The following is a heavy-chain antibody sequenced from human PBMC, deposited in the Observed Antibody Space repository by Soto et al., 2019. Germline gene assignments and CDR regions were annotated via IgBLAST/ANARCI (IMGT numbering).Heavy chain of an antibody. CDR3: ARRSGWDLDDYGMDV. J-gene: IGHJ6*02. CDR1: GGSISSGGYY. CDR2: IYYSGST. Sequence: SETLSLTCTVSGGSISSGGYYWSWIRQHPGKGLEWIGYIYYSGSTYYNPSLKSRVTISVDTSKNQFSLKLSSVTAADTAVYYCARRSGWDLDDYGMDVWGQGTTVTVSS. D-gene: IGHD6-19*01. V-gene: IGHV4-31*03.